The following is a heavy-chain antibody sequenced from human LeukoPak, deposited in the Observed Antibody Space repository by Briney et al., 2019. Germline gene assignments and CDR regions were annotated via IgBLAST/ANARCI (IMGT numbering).Heavy chain of an antibody. J-gene: IGHJ4*02. D-gene: IGHD1-26*01. CDR2: IEQDGSEK. V-gene: IGHV3-7*01. CDR1: GFTFSSYW. Sequence: GGSLRLSCAASGFTFSSYWMSWVRQAPGKGLEWVANIEQDGSEKYYVDSVKGRFTISRDNAKNSLYLQMNSLRAEDTAVYYCARDPPYSGSFRTYFDYWGQGTLVTVSS. CDR3: ARDPPYSGSFRTYFDY.